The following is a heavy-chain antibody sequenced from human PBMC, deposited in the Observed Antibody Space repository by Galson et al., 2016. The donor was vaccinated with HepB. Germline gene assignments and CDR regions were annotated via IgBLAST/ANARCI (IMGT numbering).Heavy chain of an antibody. CDR1: GFFLSSFW. J-gene: IGHJ5*02. CDR3: ARERGSYPRFDP. V-gene: IGHV3-7*01. Sequence: SLRLSCAASGFFLSSFWMSWVRQAPGKGLEWVANINRDGSEKHHVDSVKGRFTVSRDNAKNSLYLQMNSRRAEDTAIYYCARERGSYPRFDPWGQGTLVTVSS. CDR2: INRDGSEK. D-gene: IGHD2-15*01.